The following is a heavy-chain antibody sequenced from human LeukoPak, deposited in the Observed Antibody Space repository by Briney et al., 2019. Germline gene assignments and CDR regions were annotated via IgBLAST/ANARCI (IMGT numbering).Heavy chain of an antibody. CDR1: EFTFSNFG. D-gene: IGHD2-15*01. V-gene: IGHV3-30*02. J-gene: IGHJ4*02. CDR2: IRYDGSKK. Sequence: SGGSLRLSCAASEFTFSNFGMHWVRQAPGKGLEWVAFIRYDGSKKVYADSVKGRFAISRDNSKNTPYLQMNSLRGEDTSVYYCAKDGDCSGGTCTSGPFDYWGQGTLVTVSS. CDR3: AKDGDCSGGTCTSGPFDY.